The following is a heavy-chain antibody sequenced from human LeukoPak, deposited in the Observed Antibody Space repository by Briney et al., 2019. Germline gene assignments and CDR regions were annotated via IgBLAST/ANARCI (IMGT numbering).Heavy chain of an antibody. V-gene: IGHV4-61*08. CDR2: IYSSGNT. CDR1: GDSVRTDDYY. D-gene: IGHD3-10*01. J-gene: IGHJ4*02. Sequence: PSETLSLTCTVSGDSVRTDDYYWNWLRQPPGKGLEWIGYIYSSGNTNDDPSLRSRVTISLDTSKNQFALKLTSVTAADTAVYYCAGGPRQYYYSGSYHYWGQGTLVTVSS. CDR3: AGGPRQYYYSGSYHY.